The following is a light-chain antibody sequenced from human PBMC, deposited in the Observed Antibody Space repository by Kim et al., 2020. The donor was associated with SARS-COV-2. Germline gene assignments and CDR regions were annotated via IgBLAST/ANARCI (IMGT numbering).Light chain of an antibody. CDR3: AAWDDSLSGPV. J-gene: IGLJ2*01. V-gene: IGLV1-47*01. CDR1: SSNIGSNY. CDR2: RNN. Sequence: ELTQPPSASGTPGQRVTISCSGSSSNIGSNYVYWYQQLPGTAPKLLIYRNNQRPSGVPDRFSGSKSVTSASLAISGLRSEDEADYYCAAWDDSLSGPVFGGGTKLTVL.